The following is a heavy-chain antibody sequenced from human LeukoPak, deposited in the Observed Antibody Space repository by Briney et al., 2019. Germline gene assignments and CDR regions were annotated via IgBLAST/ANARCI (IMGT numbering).Heavy chain of an antibody. CDR2: MKQEGSEK. CDR1: GFTFSNYW. D-gene: IGHD3-10*01. Sequence: PGGSLRLSCAASGFTFSNYWMNWVRQTPGKGLEWVANMKQEGSEKYCVDCVKGRFTISRDNAKNSLYLQMNSLRAEDTAVYYCARGPNYGSRSDYFDYWGQGTLVTVSS. J-gene: IGHJ4*02. CDR3: ARGPNYGSRSDYFDY. V-gene: IGHV3-7*03.